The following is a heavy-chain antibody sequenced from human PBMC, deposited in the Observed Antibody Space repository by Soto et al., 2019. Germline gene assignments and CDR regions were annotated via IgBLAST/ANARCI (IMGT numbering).Heavy chain of an antibody. Sequence: GEPLKISCKGSGYSFTSYWIGWVRQMPGKGLEWMGIIYPGDSDTRYSPSFQGQVTISADKSISTAYLQWSSLKASDTAMYYCARGIAVAGPTGYYYYYYGMDVWGQGTTVTVSS. CDR2: IYPGDSDT. D-gene: IGHD6-19*01. CDR3: ARGIAVAGPTGYYYYYYGMDV. V-gene: IGHV5-51*01. CDR1: GYSFTSYW. J-gene: IGHJ6*02.